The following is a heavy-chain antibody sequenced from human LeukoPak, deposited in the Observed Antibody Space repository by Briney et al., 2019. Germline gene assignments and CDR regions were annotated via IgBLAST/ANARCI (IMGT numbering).Heavy chain of an antibody. V-gene: IGHV3-30*18. CDR2: ISYDGSNK. J-gene: IGHJ4*02. Sequence: PGRSLRLSCAASGFTFSSYGMHWVRQAPGKGLEWVAVISYDGSNKYYADSVKGRFTISRDNSKNTLYLQMNSLRAEDTAVYYCAKVRERWLLEYYFDYWGQGTLVTVSS. D-gene: IGHD5-24*01. CDR3: AKVRERWLLEYYFDY. CDR1: GFTFSSYG.